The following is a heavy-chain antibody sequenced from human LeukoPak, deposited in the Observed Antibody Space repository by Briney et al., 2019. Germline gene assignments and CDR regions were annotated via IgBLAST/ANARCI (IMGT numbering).Heavy chain of an antibody. V-gene: IGHV3-30*04. CDR1: GFTFSSYA. CDR2: ISYDGSNK. D-gene: IGHD6-19*01. J-gene: IGHJ1*01. CDR3: ARDTFRQWLTQGGYFQY. Sequence: PGVSLRLSCAASGFTFSSYAMHWVRQAPGKGLEWVAVISYDGSNKYYADSVKGRFTISRDNSKNTLSLQMNSLRTEDTAVYYCARDTFRQWLTQGGYFQYWGQGTLVTVSS.